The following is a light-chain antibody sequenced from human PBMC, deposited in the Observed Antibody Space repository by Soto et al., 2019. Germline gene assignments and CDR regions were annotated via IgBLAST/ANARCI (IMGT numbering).Light chain of an antibody. V-gene: IGLV1-51*01. CDR1: SSNIGGNS. J-gene: IGLJ1*01. CDR3: GSWDSSLSAYV. Sequence: FVLTQPPSVSAAPGQKVTISCSGSSSNIGGNSVSRYQQLPGTAPKLLIYDDNKRPSGIPDRFSGSKSGTSATLGITGFQTGDEADYYCGSWDSSLSAYVFGTGTKVTVL. CDR2: DDN.